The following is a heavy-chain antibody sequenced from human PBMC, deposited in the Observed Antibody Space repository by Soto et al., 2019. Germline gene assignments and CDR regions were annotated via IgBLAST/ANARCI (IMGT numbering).Heavy chain of an antibody. J-gene: IGHJ3*02. CDR1: GYTFTSYD. Sequence: GASVKVSCKASGYTFTSYDINWVRQATGQGLEWMGWMNPNSGNTGYAQKFQGRVTMTRNTSISTAHMELSSLRSEDTAVYYCARTYDSSGNDAFDIWGQGTMVTVSS. CDR2: MNPNSGNT. V-gene: IGHV1-8*01. CDR3: ARTYDSSGNDAFDI. D-gene: IGHD3-22*01.